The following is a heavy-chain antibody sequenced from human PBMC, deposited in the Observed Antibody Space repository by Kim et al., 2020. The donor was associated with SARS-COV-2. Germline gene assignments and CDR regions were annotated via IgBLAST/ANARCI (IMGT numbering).Heavy chain of an antibody. D-gene: IGHD3-3*01. J-gene: IGHJ6*02. CDR1: GFTVSSNY. V-gene: IGHV3-53*01. Sequence: GGSLRLSCAASGFTVSSNYMSWVRQAPGKGLEWVSVIYSGGSTYYADSVKGRFTISRDNSKNTLYLQMNSLRAEDTAVYYCATEYDFWSDYYPQFYYYGMDVWGQGTTVTVSS. CDR2: IYSGGST. CDR3: ATEYDFWSDYYPQFYYYGMDV.